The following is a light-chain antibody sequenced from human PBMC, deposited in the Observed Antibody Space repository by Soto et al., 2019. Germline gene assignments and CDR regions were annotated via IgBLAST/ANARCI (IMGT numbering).Light chain of an antibody. Sequence: EIVLTQSPGTLSLSPGERATLSCRASQSVSSSYLAWYQQKPGQAPRLLIYGASRRATGITDRFRGSGSGTDFTLTISRLEPEDFAVYYCQQYGSSPQPFGQGTRLEIK. CDR3: QQYGSSPQP. CDR1: QSVSSSY. J-gene: IGKJ5*01. CDR2: GAS. V-gene: IGKV3-20*01.